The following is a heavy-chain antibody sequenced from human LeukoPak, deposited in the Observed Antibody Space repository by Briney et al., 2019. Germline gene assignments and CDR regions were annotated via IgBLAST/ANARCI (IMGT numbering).Heavy chain of an antibody. V-gene: IGHV4-34*01. D-gene: IGHD6-19*01. CDR3: ARGISGGIAVAGLDY. CDR1: GGSFSGYH. J-gene: IGHJ4*02. Sequence: SETLSLTCAVYGGSFSGYHWSWIRQPPGKGLEWIGEINHSGSTNYNPSLKSRVTISVDTSKNQFSLKLSSVTAADTAVYYCARGISGGIAVAGLDYWGQGTLVTVSS. CDR2: INHSGST.